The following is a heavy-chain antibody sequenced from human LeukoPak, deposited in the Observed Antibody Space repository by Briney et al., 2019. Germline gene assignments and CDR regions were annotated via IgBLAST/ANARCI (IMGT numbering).Heavy chain of an antibody. CDR1: GGSFSGYY. CDR3: ARKGSYGSGIFIY. CDR2: INHSGST. V-gene: IGHV4-34*01. Sequence: SETLSLTCAVYGGSFSGYYWSWIRQPPGKGLEWIGEINHSGSTNYNPSLKSRVTISVDTSKNQFSLKLSSVTAADTAVYYCARKGSYGSGIFIYWGQGTLVTVSS. D-gene: IGHD3-10*01. J-gene: IGHJ4*02.